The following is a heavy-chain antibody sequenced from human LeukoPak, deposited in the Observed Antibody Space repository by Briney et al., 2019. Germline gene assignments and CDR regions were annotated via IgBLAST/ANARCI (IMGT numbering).Heavy chain of an antibody. CDR3: ARGSAVAGFDP. CDR2: LYSGGTA. J-gene: IGHJ5*02. D-gene: IGHD6-13*01. CDR1: GLTVSSNY. V-gene: IGHV3-53*01. Sequence: GGSLRLSCAASGLTVSSNYMSWVRQAPGKGLEWVSVLYSGGTAYFADSVKGRFTISRDNSKNTLYLQTNSLRGDDTAVYYCARGSAVAGFDPWGQGTLVTVSS.